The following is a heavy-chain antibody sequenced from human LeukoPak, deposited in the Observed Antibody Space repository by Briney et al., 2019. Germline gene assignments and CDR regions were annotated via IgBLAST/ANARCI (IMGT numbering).Heavy chain of an antibody. CDR3: ARDPGVRGVIITPPTDY. CDR2: ISSSGSTI. CDR1: GFTFSNYE. D-gene: IGHD3-10*01. V-gene: IGHV3-48*03. Sequence: GGSLRLSCAASGFTFSNYEMNWVRQAPGKGLEWVSYISSSGSTIYYADSVKGRFTISRDNSKNTLYLQMNSLRAEDTAVYYCARDPGVRGVIITPPTDYWGQGTLVTVSS. J-gene: IGHJ4*02.